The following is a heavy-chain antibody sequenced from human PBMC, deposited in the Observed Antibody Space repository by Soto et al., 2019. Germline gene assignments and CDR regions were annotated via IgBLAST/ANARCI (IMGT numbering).Heavy chain of an antibody. Sequence: SWVRQAPGKGLEWASSIRSSSSYIYYGDSVKGRFTISRDSAKNSLCLQMNSLRAEDTALYYCARDPWWWLPLLLDYWGQGTLVTVS. J-gene: IGHJ4*02. CDR2: IRSSSSYI. D-gene: IGHD2-21*01. V-gene: IGHV3-21*01. CDR3: ARDPWWWLPLLLDY.